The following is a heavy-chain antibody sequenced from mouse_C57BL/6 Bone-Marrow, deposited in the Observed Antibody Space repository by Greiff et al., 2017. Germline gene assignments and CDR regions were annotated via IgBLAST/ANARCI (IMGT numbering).Heavy chain of an antibody. CDR3: ARDHYCGSSLYYFDY. CDR2: IYPRSGNT. D-gene: IGHD1-1*01. J-gene: IGHJ2*01. V-gene: IGHV1-81*01. CDR1: GYTFTSYG. Sequence: QVQLQQSGAELARPGASVKLSCKASGYTFTSYGISWVKQRTGQGLEWIGEIYPRSGNTYYNQKLKGKATLTADTSSSTAYMELRSLTSEDSAVYFCARDHYCGSSLYYFDYWGQGTTLTVSS.